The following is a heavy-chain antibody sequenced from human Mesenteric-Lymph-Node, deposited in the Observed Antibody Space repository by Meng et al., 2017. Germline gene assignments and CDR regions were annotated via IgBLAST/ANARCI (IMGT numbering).Heavy chain of an antibody. CDR2: INSAGSST. CDR3: ASPGYSSGWHGDY. Sequence: GESLKISCAASGFTFSSYWMHWVRQAPGKGLVWVSRINSAGSSTNYADSVKGRFTISRDNAKNTLYLQMNSLRVEDTAVYYCASPGYSSGWHGDYWGQGTLVTVSS. V-gene: IGHV3-74*01. D-gene: IGHD6-19*01. J-gene: IGHJ4*02. CDR1: GFTFSSYW.